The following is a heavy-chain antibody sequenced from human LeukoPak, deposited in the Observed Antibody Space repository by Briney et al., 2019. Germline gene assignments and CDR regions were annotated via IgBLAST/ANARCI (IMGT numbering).Heavy chain of an antibody. CDR2: VSYNESNK. J-gene: IGHJ4*02. CDR3: ARGLLYFGEHYLDH. CDR1: GFSVSDYA. Sequence: PGGSLRLSCAASGFSVSDYALHWVRQAPGKGLEWVAVVSYNESNKYYPESVQGRFTISRDNSKNTLCLQMNRLRAADTAVYYCARGLLYFGEHYLDHWGQGTLVTVSS. V-gene: IGHV3-30-3*01. D-gene: IGHD3-10*01.